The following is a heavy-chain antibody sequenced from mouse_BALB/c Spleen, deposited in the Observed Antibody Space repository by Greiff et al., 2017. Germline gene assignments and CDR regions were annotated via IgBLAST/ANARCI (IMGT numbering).Heavy chain of an antibody. J-gene: IGHJ2*01. CDR1: GYTFTSYT. D-gene: IGHD1-1*01. CDR2: INPSSGYT. V-gene: IGHV1-4*02. Sequence: VQLQQSAAELARPGASVKMSCKASGYTFTSYTMHWVKQRPGQGLEWIGYINPSSGYTEYNQKFKDKTTLTADKSSSTAYMQLSSLTSEDSAVYYCARWYYGSSYFDYWGQGTTLTVSS. CDR3: ARWYYGSSYFDY.